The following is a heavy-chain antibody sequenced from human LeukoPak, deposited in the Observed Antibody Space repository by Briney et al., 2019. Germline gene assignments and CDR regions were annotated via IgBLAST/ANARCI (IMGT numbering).Heavy chain of an antibody. CDR1: GYTFTSYY. CDR3: ARARSGYSSGWYQFTY. D-gene: IGHD6-19*01. CDR2: INPSGGST. J-gene: IGHJ4*02. Sequence: ASVKVSCKASGYTFTSYYMHWVRQAPGQGLEWMGIINPSGGSTSYAQKFQGRVTMTRDTSTSTVYMELSSLRSEDTAVYYYARARSGYSSGWYQFTYWGQGTLVTVSS. V-gene: IGHV1-46*01.